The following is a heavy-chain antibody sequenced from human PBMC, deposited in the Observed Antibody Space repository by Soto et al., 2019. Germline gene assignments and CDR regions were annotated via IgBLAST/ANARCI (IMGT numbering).Heavy chain of an antibody. V-gene: IGHV1-69*01. CDR3: ARENSGSYADS. Sequence: QVQLVQSGAEVKKPGSSVKVSCKASGGTVSSYAISWVRQAPGHGLEWMGGIIPIFGTANYAQKFQGRVTITADESTSTAYMELSSLRSEDTAVYYCARENSGSYADSWGQGTLVTVSS. CDR2: IIPIFGTA. J-gene: IGHJ4*02. D-gene: IGHD1-26*01. CDR1: GGTVSSYA.